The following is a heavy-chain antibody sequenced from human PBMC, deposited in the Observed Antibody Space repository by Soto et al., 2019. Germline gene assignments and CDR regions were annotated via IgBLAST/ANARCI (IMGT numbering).Heavy chain of an antibody. CDR1: GFTFSSYS. CDR2: ISSSSYI. CDR3: ASLPVDLSVPWCGP. V-gene: IGHV3-21*01. D-gene: IGHD5-12*01. Sequence: PGGSLRLSCAASGFTFSSYSMNWVRQAPGKGLEWVSSISSSSYIYYADSVKGRFTISRDNAKNSLYLQMNSLRAEDTAVYYCASLPVDLSVPWCGPWGHGTLVTVSS. J-gene: IGHJ5*02.